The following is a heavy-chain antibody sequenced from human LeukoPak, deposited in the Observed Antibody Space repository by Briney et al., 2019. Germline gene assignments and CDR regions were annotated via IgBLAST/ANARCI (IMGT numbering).Heavy chain of an antibody. CDR1: GGSISSGGYS. CDR3: ASYSSGYYYGTETAEYFQH. CDR2: IYHSGST. Sequence: TSQTLSPTCAVSGGSISSGGYSWSWIRQPPGKGLEWIGYIYHSGSTYYNPSLKSRVTISVDRSKNQFSLKLSSVTAADTAVYYCASYSSGYYYGTETAEYFQHWGQGTLVTVSS. J-gene: IGHJ1*01. D-gene: IGHD3-22*01. V-gene: IGHV4-30-2*01.